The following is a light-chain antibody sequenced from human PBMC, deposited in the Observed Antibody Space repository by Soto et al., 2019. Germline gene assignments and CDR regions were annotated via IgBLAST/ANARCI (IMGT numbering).Light chain of an antibody. CDR3: LQHNTYPWT. J-gene: IGKJ1*01. CDR1: QDIRSA. CDR2: AAS. Sequence: DIQMPQSPSTLSASVGDRVAITCRASQDIRSALVWYQQKPGKAPKRLIYAASNLQSGVPSRFSGSGSGTEFTLTINSLQPEDLATYYCLQHNTYPWTFGQGTKVDI. V-gene: IGKV1-17*01.